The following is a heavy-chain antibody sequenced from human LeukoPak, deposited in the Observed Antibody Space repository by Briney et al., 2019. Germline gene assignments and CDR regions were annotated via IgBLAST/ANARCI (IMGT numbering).Heavy chain of an antibody. CDR3: AKVERKPPSYYDFWSGYYDAFDI. CDR2: IRYDGSNK. CDR1: GFTFSSYG. V-gene: IGHV3-30*02. J-gene: IGHJ3*02. D-gene: IGHD3-3*01. Sequence: GGSLRLSCAASGFTFSSYGMHWVRQAPGKGLEWVAFIRYDGSNKYYADSVKGRFTISRDNSKNTLYLQMNSLRAEDTAVYYCAKVERKPPSYYDFWSGYYDAFDIWGQGTMVTVSS.